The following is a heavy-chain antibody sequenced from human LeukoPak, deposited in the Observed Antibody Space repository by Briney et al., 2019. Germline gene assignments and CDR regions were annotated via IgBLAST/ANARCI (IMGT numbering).Heavy chain of an antibody. Sequence: ASVKVSCKASGYTFTSYAMHWVRQAPGQRLEWMGWINAGNGNTKYSQKFQGRVTITRDTSASTAYMELSSLRSEDTAVYYCARSQPSGGYYYYGMDVWGEGTTVTVSS. J-gene: IGHJ6*04. CDR2: INAGNGNT. V-gene: IGHV1-3*01. CDR1: GYTFTSYA. D-gene: IGHD6-25*01. CDR3: ARSQPSGGYYYYGMDV.